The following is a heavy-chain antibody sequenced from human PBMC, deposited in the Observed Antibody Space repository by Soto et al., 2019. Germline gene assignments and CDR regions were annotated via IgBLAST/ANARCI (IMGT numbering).Heavy chain of an antibody. Sequence: QVQLQESGPGLVKPSQTLSLTCTVSGGSISSGDYYWSWIRQPPGKGLEWIGYIYYSGSTYYNPSLKSRFTISVDTSKNQFSLKLSSVTAADTAVYYCAREGDDYGDWFDPWGQGTLVTVSS. D-gene: IGHD4-17*01. V-gene: IGHV4-30-4*01. J-gene: IGHJ5*02. CDR3: AREGDDYGDWFDP. CDR1: GGSISSGDYY. CDR2: IYYSGST.